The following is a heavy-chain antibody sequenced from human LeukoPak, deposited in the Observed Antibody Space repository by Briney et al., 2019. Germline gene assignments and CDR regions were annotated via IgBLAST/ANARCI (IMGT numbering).Heavy chain of an antibody. CDR1: GGSIDITNY. J-gene: IGHJ4*02. D-gene: IGHD1-26*01. V-gene: IGHV4-4*02. CDR3: TREDRPYCPFAY. CDR2: IAHDGTT. Sequence: SETLSLTCGVSGGSIDITNYWSWVRQAPGKGLEWIGEIAHDGTTNYNPSLRSRVAMSFDRANNQFSLSLTSVTAADTAVYYCTREDRPYCPFAYWGQGTLVTVSS.